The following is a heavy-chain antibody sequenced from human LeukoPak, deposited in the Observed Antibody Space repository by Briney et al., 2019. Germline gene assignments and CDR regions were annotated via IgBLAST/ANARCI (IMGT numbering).Heavy chain of an antibody. J-gene: IGHJ6*02. V-gene: IGHV3-33*01. CDR2: IWYDGSNK. CDR3: ARDYNWNDSYYYYYYGMDV. CDR1: GFTFSSYG. Sequence: GGSLRLSCAASGFTFSSYGMHWVRQVPGKGLEWVAVIWYDGSNKYYADSVKGRFTISRDNSKNTLYLQMNSLRAEDTAVYYCARDYNWNDSYYYYYYGMDVWGQGTTVTVSS. D-gene: IGHD1-20*01.